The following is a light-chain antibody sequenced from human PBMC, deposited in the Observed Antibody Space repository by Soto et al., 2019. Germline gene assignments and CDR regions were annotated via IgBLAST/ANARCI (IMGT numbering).Light chain of an antibody. J-gene: IGKJ4*01. CDR1: QNIDIW. Sequence: DIPMTQSPSTLSASVGDRVTITCRASQNIDIWLSWYQQKPGKVPSLLIYAASNLKSGVPSRFSGSGSGTEFTLTISSLQPDDAGSYYCQQHKSYPVTFGGGTKVEIK. CDR2: AAS. CDR3: QQHKSYPVT. V-gene: IGKV1-5*01.